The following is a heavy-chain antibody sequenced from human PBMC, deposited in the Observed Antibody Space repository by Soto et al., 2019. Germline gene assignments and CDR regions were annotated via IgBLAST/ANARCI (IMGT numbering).Heavy chain of an antibody. V-gene: IGHV4-31*03. CDR1: GGSISSGNSY. J-gene: IGHJ5*02. CDR3: ASYSSSSRWFDP. D-gene: IGHD6-6*01. Sequence: PSETLSLTCTVSGGSISSGNSYWSWIRQHPGKGLEWIGYIHYSGSTYYNPSLKSRVTISVDTSKNPFSLKLSSVTAADTAVYCCASYSSSSRWFDPWGQGTLVTVSS. CDR2: IHYSGST.